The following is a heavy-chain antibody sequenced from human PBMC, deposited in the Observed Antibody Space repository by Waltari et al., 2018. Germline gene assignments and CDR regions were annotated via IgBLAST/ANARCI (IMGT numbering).Heavy chain of an antibody. CDR2: IDPSDSYT. Sequence: EVQLVQSGAEVKKPGESLRISCTGSGYRFTSYWISWMRQMPGKGLEWMGRIDPSDSYTNYSPSFQGHVTISADKSISTAYLQWSSLKASDTAMYYCARAYCGGDCYSGYFQHWGQGTLVTVSS. CDR1: GYRFTSYW. D-gene: IGHD2-21*02. J-gene: IGHJ1*01. V-gene: IGHV5-10-1*03. CDR3: ARAYCGGDCYSGYFQH.